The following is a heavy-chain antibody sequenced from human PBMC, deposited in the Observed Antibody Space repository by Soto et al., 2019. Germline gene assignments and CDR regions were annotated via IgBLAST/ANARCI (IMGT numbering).Heavy chain of an antibody. J-gene: IGHJ5*01. CDR2: ISGSGGST. CDR1: VFTFIMFA. Sequence: PGWSLRLSCVCSVFTFIMFAMRWVRQAPGKGLEWISSISGSGGSTYYADSVKGRFTVSRDNSKTTVFLQMNSLRTEDTAVYFCAKERNFWSGTAGFDSWGQGSPVTVSS. CDR3: AKERNFWSGTAGFDS. D-gene: IGHD3-3*01. V-gene: IGHV3-23*01.